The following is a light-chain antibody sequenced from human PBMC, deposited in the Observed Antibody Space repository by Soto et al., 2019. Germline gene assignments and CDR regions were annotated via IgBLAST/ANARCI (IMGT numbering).Light chain of an antibody. Sequence: EIVMTQSPGTLSVSPGERATLSCRASQSVSSNLAWYQLKPGQAPRLLIYGASTRATGIPARFSGSGSGTDFTLTISSLQSEDFAVYYCQQYDNWPPWTFGQGTKVEIK. CDR2: GAS. J-gene: IGKJ1*01. CDR3: QQYDNWPPWT. CDR1: QSVSSN. V-gene: IGKV3-15*01.